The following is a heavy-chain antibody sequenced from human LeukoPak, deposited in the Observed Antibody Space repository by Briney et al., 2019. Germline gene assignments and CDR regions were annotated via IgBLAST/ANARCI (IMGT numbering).Heavy chain of an antibody. V-gene: IGHV3-11*03. Sequence: PGGSLRLSCAASGFTFSDYYMSWIRQAPGKGLEWVSYIYSSSSSTNYADSVKGRFTISRDNAKNSLYLQMNSLRAEDTAVYYCASSYCSGGSCYSQETGDYGMDVWGQGTTVTVSS. CDR3: ASSYCSGGSCYSQETGDYGMDV. CDR1: GFTFSDYY. J-gene: IGHJ6*02. D-gene: IGHD2-15*01. CDR2: IYSSSSST.